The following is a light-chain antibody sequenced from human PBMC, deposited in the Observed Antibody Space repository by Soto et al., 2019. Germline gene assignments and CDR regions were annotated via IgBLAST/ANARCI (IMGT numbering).Light chain of an antibody. CDR1: SRDVGDYPY. V-gene: IGLV2-14*01. CDR3: SSYSATNTLV. CDR2: EVT. J-gene: IGLJ1*01. Sequence: QSVLTQPASVSGSPGQSITISCTGTSRDVGDYPYVSWYQQHPGKVPKLIIYEVTNRPSGVTSRFSGSKSENTASLTISGLQAEDEADYYCSSYSATNTLVFGSGTKVTVL.